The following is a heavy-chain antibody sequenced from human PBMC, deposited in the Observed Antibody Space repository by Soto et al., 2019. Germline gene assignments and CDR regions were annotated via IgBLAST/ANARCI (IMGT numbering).Heavy chain of an antibody. Sequence: ASVKVSCKASGYTSTSYYMHWVRQAPGQGLEWMGIINPSGGSTSYAQKFQGRATMTRDTSTSTVYMELSRLRSEYTAVYYCARDLSGVGPAAIDPTNWFDTWRQGTLVTVSS. V-gene: IGHV1-46*01. D-gene: IGHD2-2*01. CDR2: INPSGGST. J-gene: IGHJ5*02. CDR3: ARDLSGVGPAAIDPTNWFDT. CDR1: GYTSTSYY.